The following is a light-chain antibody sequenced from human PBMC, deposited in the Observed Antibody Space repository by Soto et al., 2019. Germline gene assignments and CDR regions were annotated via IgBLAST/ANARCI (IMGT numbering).Light chain of an antibody. Sequence: QSVLTQPPSASGTPGQRVTISCSGSSSNIGSNPVNWYQQLPGTAPKLLIYSNNQRPSGVPDRFSGSKSGTSASLAISGLQSEYEADYYCAAWDDSLNGVVFGGGTQLTVL. CDR1: SSNIGSNP. V-gene: IGLV1-44*01. CDR3: AAWDDSLNGVV. CDR2: SNN. J-gene: IGLJ2*01.